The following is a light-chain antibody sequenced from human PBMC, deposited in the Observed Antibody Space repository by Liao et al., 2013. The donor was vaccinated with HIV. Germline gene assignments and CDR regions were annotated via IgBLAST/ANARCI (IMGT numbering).Light chain of an antibody. CDR2: QDN. Sequence: SYELTQPPSVSVSPGQTASITCSGDKLGHKYACWYQQRPGQSPVLVIYQDNKRPFGIPERFSGSNSGNTATLTITGTQAIDEADYYCQAWDSSTGVFGGGTKLTVL. CDR3: QAWDSSTGV. V-gene: IGLV3-1*01. CDR1: KLGHKY. J-gene: IGLJ3*02.